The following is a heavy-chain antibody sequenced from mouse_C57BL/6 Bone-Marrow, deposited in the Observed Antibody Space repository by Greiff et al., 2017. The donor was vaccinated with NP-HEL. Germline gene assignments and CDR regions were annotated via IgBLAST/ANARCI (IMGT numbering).Heavy chain of an antibody. J-gene: IGHJ3*01. Sequence: VQLQQSGPELVKPGASVKISCKASGYSFTGYYMNWVKQSPEKSLEWIGEINPSTGGTTYNQKFKAKATLTVDKSSSTAYMQLKSLTSEDSAVYYCARGDHGFAYWGQGTLVTVSA. CDR2: INPSTGGT. CDR3: ARGDHGFAY. D-gene: IGHD1-1*02. V-gene: IGHV1-42*01. CDR1: GYSFTGYY.